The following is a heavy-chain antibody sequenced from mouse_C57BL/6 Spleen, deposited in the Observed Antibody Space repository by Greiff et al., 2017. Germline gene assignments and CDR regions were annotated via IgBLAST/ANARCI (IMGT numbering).Heavy chain of an antibody. Sequence: QVQLQQSGAELARPGASVKLSCKASGYTFTSYGISWVKQRTGQGLEWIGEIYPRSGNTYYNEKFKGKATLTADKSSSTAYMELRSLTSEDSAVYFCARMDYVNWYCDVWGTGTTVTVSS. CDR3: ARMDYVNWYCDV. CDR2: IYPRSGNT. CDR1: GYTFTSYG. J-gene: IGHJ1*03. D-gene: IGHD1-1*02. V-gene: IGHV1-81*01.